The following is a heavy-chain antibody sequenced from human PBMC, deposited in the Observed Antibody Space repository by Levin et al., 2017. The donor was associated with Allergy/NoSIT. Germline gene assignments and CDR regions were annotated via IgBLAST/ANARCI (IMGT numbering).Heavy chain of an antibody. J-gene: IGHJ4*02. CDR3: ARDMRAWGVVVINGDNDY. Sequence: LSLTCAASGFTFSSYAMHWVRQAPGKGLEWVAAISYDGSNKYYADSVKGRFTISRDNSKNTLYLQMNSLRAEDTAVYYCARDMRAWGVVVINGDNDYWGQGTLVTVSS. CDR2: ISYDGSNK. D-gene: IGHD3-22*01. CDR1: GFTFSSYA. V-gene: IGHV3-30*04.